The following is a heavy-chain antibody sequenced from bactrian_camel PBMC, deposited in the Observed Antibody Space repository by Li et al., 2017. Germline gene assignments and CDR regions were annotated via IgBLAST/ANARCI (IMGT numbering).Heavy chain of an antibody. CDR3: VRDGVDFRVVVTGTTFGY. CDR1: GFAISTYW. V-gene: IGHV3S25*01. Sequence: QLVESGGGLAQPGGSLRLSCAASGFAISTYWMYWVRQAPGKGLEWVSTINSGGTTTYYSDSVKGRFTIFRDNAKNTVHLQMNSLTPEDTAVYYCVRDGVDFRVVVTGTTFGYWGQGTQVTVS. CDR2: INSGGTTT. J-gene: IGHJ6*01. D-gene: IGHD2*01.